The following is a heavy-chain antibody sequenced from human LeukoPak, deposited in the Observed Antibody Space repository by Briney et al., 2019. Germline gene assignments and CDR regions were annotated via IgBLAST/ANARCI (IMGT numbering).Heavy chain of an antibody. D-gene: IGHD3-3*01. J-gene: IGHJ6*02. V-gene: IGHV3-33*01. CDR1: GFTFSSYG. CDR2: IWYDGSNK. Sequence: GRSLRPSCAASGFTFSSYGMHWVRQAPGKGLEWVAVIWYDGSNKYYADSVKGRFTISRDNSKNTLYLQMNSLRAEDTAVYYCARDRGYDFWDYYYYGMDVWGQGTTVTVSS. CDR3: ARDRGYDFWDYYYYGMDV.